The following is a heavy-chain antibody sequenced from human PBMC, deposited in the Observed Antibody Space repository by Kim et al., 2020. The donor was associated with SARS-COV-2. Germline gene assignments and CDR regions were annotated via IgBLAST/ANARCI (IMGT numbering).Heavy chain of an antibody. D-gene: IGHD3-10*01. J-gene: IGHJ1*01. Sequence: KFQGRVTMTEDTSTDTAYMGLSSLRSEDTAVYYCATEAVLLWFGETYFQHWGQGTLVTVSS. CDR3: ATEAVLLWFGETYFQH. V-gene: IGHV1-24*01.